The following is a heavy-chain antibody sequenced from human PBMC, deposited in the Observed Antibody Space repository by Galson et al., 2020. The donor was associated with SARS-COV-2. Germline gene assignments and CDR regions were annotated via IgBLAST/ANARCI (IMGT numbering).Heavy chain of an antibody. J-gene: IGHJ4*02. D-gene: IGHD3-16*01. V-gene: IGHV3-30*18. Sequence: GGSLRLSCAASGFTFSTYGMQWVRQAPGKGLEWVAVISYDGSTKYYADSVKGRFTISRDNSKNTVFLQMNSLRAEDTAVYYCAKSPWGLSRIADYWGQGTLVTVSS. CDR3: AKSPWGLSRIADY. CDR1: GFTFSTYG. CDR2: ISYDGSTK.